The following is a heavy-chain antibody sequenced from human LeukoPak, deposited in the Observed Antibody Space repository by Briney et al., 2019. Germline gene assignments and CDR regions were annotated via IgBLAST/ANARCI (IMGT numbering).Heavy chain of an antibody. D-gene: IGHD3-16*01. V-gene: IGHV3-66*02. J-gene: IGHJ4*02. CDR3: ARYSKGVMP. CDR2: IYSGGST. Sequence: PGGSLRLSCAASGVTVSSNYMSWVRQAPGKGLEWVSVIYSGGSTYYVDSVKGRFTTSRGNSRNTLYLQMNGLRVEDTAVYYCARYSKGVMPWGQGTLVTVSS. CDR1: GVTVSSNY.